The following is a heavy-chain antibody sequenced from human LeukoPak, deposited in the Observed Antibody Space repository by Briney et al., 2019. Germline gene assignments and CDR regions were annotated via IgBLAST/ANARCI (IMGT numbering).Heavy chain of an antibody. D-gene: IGHD1-20*01. CDR2: IYSSGTT. V-gene: IGHV3-66*01. CDR3: ARGEYNWNDLHF. J-gene: IGHJ4*02. Sequence: GGSLRLSCAASGFTFSSYGMSWVRQAPGKGLEWVSVIYSSGTTYYADSVKGRFSISRDSSKNTLYLQMNSLRAEGTAVYYCARGEYNWNDLHFWGQGTLVTVSS. CDR1: GFTFSSYG.